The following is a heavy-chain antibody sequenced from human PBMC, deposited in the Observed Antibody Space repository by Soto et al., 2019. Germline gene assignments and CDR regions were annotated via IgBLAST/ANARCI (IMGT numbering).Heavy chain of an antibody. CDR2: ISNSGRAI. J-gene: IGHJ6*02. CDR1: GFTFSNYE. Sequence: EVQLVESGGGLVQAGGSLRLSCAVFGFTFSNYEMNWVRQAPGKGLEWVSYISNSGRAIYYAESVKGRFTISRDNAKISLYLQMNSLRAEDTAVYYCARDPEIYSGKFFYGLDFWGQGTTVTVSS. CDR3: ARDPEIYSGKFFYGLDF. V-gene: IGHV3-48*03. D-gene: IGHD4-4*01.